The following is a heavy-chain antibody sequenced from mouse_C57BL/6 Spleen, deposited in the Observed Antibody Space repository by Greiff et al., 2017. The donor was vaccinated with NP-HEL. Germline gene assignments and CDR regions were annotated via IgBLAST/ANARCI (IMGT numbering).Heavy chain of an antibody. V-gene: IGHV1-61*01. CDR1: GYTFTSYW. D-gene: IGHD2-4*01. CDR3: ARLGLRPVDY. J-gene: IGHJ2*01. Sequence: QVQLQQPGAELVRPGSSVKLSCKASGYTFTSYWMDWVKQRPGQGLEWIGNIYPSDSETHYNQKFKDKATLTVDKSSSTAYMQLSSLTSEDSAVYYCARLGLRPVDYWGQGTTLTVSS. CDR2: IYPSDSET.